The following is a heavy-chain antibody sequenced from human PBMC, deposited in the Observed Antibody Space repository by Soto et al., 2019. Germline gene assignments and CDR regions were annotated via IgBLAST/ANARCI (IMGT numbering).Heavy chain of an antibody. CDR3: AREGSYSAYNFAHGIQLWSFDF. V-gene: IGHV4-4*07. D-gene: IGHD5-12*01. J-gene: IGHJ4*02. CDR1: VGSINTFY. CDR2: IFSSGST. Sequence: ASETLCITCTFSVGSINTFYWSWVRQPAGKGLDWIGRIFSSGSTSFNPSLESRVAMSVDTSKNHFSLNLSSVTAADMAVYYCAREGSYSAYNFAHGIQLWSFDFWGQGAMVTVSS.